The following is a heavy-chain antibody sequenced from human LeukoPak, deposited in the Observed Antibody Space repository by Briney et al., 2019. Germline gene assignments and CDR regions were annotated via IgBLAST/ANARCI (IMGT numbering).Heavy chain of an antibody. J-gene: IGHJ5*02. CDR2: IYTSGST. D-gene: IGHD3-3*01. Sequence: SETLSLTCTVSGGSISSYYWSWIRQPAGKGLEWIGRIYTSGSTNYNPSLKSRVTMSVDTSKSQFSLKLSSVTAADTAVYYCARDHYDFWSGGRFDPWGQGTLVTVSS. CDR3: ARDHYDFWSGGRFDP. V-gene: IGHV4-4*07. CDR1: GGSISSYY.